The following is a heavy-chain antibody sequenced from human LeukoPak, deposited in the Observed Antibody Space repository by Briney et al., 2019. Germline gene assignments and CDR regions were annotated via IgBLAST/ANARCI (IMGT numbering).Heavy chain of an antibody. D-gene: IGHD1-26*01. Sequence: SETLSLTCIVSGDSVSGYYWNWIRQPPGKGLEWIGYIYHSGSTYYNPSLKSRVTISVDRSKNQFSLKLSSVTAADTAVYYCARGRENANWFDPWGQGTLVTVSS. V-gene: IGHV4-30-2*01. CDR2: IYHSGST. J-gene: IGHJ5*02. CDR3: ARGRENANWFDP. CDR1: GDSVSGYY.